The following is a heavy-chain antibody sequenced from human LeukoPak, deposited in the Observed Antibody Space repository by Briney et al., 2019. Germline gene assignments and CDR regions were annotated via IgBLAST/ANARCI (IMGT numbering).Heavy chain of an antibody. V-gene: IGHV3-30-3*01. CDR2: ISYDGSNK. J-gene: IGHJ6*02. D-gene: IGHD3-3*01. Sequence: GGSLRLSCAASGFTFSSYAMHWVRQAPGKGLGWVAVISYDGSNKYYADSVKGRFTISRDNSKNTLYLQMNSLRAEDTAVYYCASGRITIFGVVIKGYYYGMDVWGQGTTVTVSS. CDR1: GFTFSSYA. CDR3: ASGRITIFGVVIKGYYYGMDV.